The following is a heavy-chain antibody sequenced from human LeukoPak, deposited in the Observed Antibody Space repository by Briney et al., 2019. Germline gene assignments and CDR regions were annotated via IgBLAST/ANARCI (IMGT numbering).Heavy chain of an antibody. D-gene: IGHD3-10*01. CDR1: GFTFSSYA. V-gene: IGHV3-30*04. CDR3: ARSRGVIITYWFDP. Sequence: PGGSLRLSCAASGFTFSSYAMHWVRQAPGKGLEWVAVISYDGSNKYYADSVKGRFTISRDNSKNTLYLQMNSLRAEDTAVYYCARSRGVIITYWFDPWGQGTLVTVSS. J-gene: IGHJ5*02. CDR2: ISYDGSNK.